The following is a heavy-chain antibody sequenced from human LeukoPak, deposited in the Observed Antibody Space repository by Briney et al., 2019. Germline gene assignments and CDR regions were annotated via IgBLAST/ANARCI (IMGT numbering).Heavy chain of an antibody. D-gene: IGHD3-3*01. CDR3: ARHRWLLWTWDY. V-gene: IGHV4-34*01. CDR2: INHSGST. CDR1: GGSFSGYY. J-gene: IGHJ4*02. Sequence: TSETLSLTCAVYGGSFSGYYWSWIRQPPGKGLEWIGEINHSGSTNYNPSLKSRVTISVDTSKNQFSLKLSSMTAADTAVYYCARHRWLLWTWDYWGQGTLVTVSS.